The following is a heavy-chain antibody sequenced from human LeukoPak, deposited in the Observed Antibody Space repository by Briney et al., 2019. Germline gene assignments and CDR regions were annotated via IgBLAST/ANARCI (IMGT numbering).Heavy chain of an antibody. CDR1: GGSISSSSYY. J-gene: IGHJ4*02. CDR2: IYYTGST. CDR3: ARLKYSYGYFDY. Sequence: SETLSLTCTVSGGSISSSSYYWSWIRQPPGKGLEWIGSIYYTGSTYDNPSLKSRVTMSVDTSKKQFSLKVTSVTAADTAVYYCARLKYSYGYFDYWGQGTLVTVSS. D-gene: IGHD5-18*01. V-gene: IGHV4-39*01.